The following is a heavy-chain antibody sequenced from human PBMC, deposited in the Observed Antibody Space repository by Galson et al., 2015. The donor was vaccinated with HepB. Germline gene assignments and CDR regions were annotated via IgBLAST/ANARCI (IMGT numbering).Heavy chain of an antibody. J-gene: IGHJ5*02. CDR1: GYTFSDYS. Sequence: SVKVSCKASGYTFSDYSITWVRQAPGQGLEWMGWINPYSRYTQYAQKVQGRFIMTTDTSTSTAYMELRSLRSDDTAVYYCARGGLVVVVGANLNNWFDPWGQGTLVTVSS. V-gene: IGHV1-18*01. CDR2: INPYSRYT. CDR3: ARGGLVVVVGANLNNWFDP. D-gene: IGHD2-15*01.